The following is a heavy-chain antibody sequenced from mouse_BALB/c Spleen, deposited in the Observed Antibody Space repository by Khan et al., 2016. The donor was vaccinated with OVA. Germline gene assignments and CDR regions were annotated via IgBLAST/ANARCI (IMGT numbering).Heavy chain of an antibody. J-gene: IGHJ3*01. D-gene: IGHD2-4*01. V-gene: IGHV2-2*02. Sequence: QVQLKESGPGLVQPSQSLSITCTVSGFSLTTYGVHWVRQSPGKGLEWLGVIWSGGSTDYNAAFISRLSISKDNSKSQVFFKMNSLQANDTAIYYCATNYDYDEGVAYWGQGTMDTVSA. CDR1: GFSLTTYG. CDR2: IWSGGST. CDR3: ATNYDYDEGVAY.